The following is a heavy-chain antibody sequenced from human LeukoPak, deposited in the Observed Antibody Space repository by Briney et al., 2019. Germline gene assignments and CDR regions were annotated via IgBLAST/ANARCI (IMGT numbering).Heavy chain of an antibody. CDR1: GFTVSSNH. J-gene: IGHJ4*02. D-gene: IGHD1-1*01. CDR3: ARGPAGYN. V-gene: IGHV3-53*01. CDR2: IYSGGST. Sequence: GGSLRLSCAASGFTVSSNHMSWVRQAPGKGLEWVSVIYSGGSTDYADSVKGRFTITRDNLKNTLYLQMNSLRAEDTAVYYCARGPAGYNWGQGTLVTFSS.